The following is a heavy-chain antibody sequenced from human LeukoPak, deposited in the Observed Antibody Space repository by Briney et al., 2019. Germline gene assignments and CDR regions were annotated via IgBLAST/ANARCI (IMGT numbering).Heavy chain of an antibody. V-gene: IGHV3-23*01. D-gene: IGHD3-3*01. Sequence: PGESLRPSCAASGFTFSSYAMSWVRQAPGKGLEWVSAISGSGGSTYYADSVKGRFTISRVNSKNTLYLQMNSLRAEDTAVYYCASYDFWSGHHAFDIWGQGTMVTVSS. CDR1: GFTFSSYA. J-gene: IGHJ3*02. CDR2: ISGSGGST. CDR3: ASYDFWSGHHAFDI.